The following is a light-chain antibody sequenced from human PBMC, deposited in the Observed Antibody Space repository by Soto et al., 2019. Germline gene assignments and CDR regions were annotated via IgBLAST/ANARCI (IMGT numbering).Light chain of an antibody. V-gene: IGLV2-14*01. CDR1: SSDVGSYNY. Sequence: QSVLTQPASVSGSPGQSITISCTGTSSDVGSYNYVSWYQQYPGKAPQLMIYEVSNRPSGVSNRFSGSKSGNTASLTISGLQAEDEADYYCSTSSSTSTTWVFGGGTKLTVL. CDR3: STSSSTSTTWV. J-gene: IGLJ3*02. CDR2: EVS.